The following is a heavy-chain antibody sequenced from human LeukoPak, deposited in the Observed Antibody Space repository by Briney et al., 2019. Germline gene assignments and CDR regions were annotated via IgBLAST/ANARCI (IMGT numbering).Heavy chain of an antibody. CDR3: AKEGRIAAGTGDYFDY. CDR2: ISANGDTI. V-gene: IGHV3-23*01. Sequence: GGSLRLSCAASGFTFSSYAMGWVRQAPGKGLQGVSRISANGDTIKYADSVKGRFTISRDNAKNTVLLQMNSLRVDDTAVYYCAKEGRIAAGTGDYFDYWGQGTLVTVSS. D-gene: IGHD6-13*01. CDR1: GFTFSSYA. J-gene: IGHJ4*02.